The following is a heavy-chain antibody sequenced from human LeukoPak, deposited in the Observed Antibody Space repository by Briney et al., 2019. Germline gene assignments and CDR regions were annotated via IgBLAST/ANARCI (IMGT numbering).Heavy chain of an antibody. CDR2: ISAYNGNT. J-gene: IGHJ6*02. Sequence: GESLKISCKGSGYSFTSYGISWVRQAPGQGLEWMGWISAYNGNTNYAQKLQGRVTMTTDTSTSTAYMELRSLRSDDTAVYYCARAPMVRAYGMDVWGQGTTVTVSS. CDR1: GYSFTSYG. CDR3: ARAPMVRAYGMDV. V-gene: IGHV1-18*01. D-gene: IGHD3-10*01.